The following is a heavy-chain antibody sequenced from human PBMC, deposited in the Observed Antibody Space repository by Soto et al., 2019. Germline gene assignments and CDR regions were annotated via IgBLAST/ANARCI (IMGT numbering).Heavy chain of an antibody. V-gene: IGHV3-23*01. Sequence: GGSLRLSCTASGFTFGNYAMNWVRQAPGKGLEWVSSISGNSGNTYFADSVRGRFTISRDNSKNTLYLQLNSLRADDTAVYYCARDLRTPYYFDYWGQGTLVTVSS. CDR2: ISGNSGNT. J-gene: IGHJ4*02. D-gene: IGHD2-15*01. CDR1: GFTFGNYA. CDR3: ARDLRTPYYFDY.